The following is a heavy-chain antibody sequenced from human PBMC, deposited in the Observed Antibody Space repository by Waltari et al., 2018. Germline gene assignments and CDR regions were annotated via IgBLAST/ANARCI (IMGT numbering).Heavy chain of an antibody. D-gene: IGHD4-4*01. CDR2: IYYSGST. J-gene: IGHJ4*02. CDR3: SRQHYRNPFGYFDY. CDR1: GGSISSSSYY. Sequence: QLQLQESGPGLVKPSETLSLTCTVSGGSISSSSYYWGWIRQPPGKGLEWIGSIYYSGSTSYNPALKSRVTRSGDTSKNQFSLKLSSVTAADTAVYYCSRQHYRNPFGYFDYWGQGTLVTVSS. V-gene: IGHV4-39*01.